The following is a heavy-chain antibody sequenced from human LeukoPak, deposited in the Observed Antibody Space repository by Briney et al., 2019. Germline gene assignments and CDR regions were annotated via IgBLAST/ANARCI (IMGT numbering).Heavy chain of an antibody. CDR2: ISSSGSTI. V-gene: IGHV3-48*03. J-gene: IGHJ4*02. Sequence: GGSLRLSCAASGFTFSSYEMNWVRQAPGKGLEWVSYISSSGSTIYYADSVKGRFTISRDNSKNTLYLQMNSLRAEDTAVYYCAKGPYCGGDCYYYFDYWGQGTLVTVSS. CDR1: GFTFSSYE. D-gene: IGHD2-21*02. CDR3: AKGPYCGGDCYYYFDY.